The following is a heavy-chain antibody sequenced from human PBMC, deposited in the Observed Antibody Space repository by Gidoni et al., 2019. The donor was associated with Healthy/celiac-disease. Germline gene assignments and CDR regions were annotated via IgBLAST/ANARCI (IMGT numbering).Heavy chain of an antibody. V-gene: IGHV3-74*01. CDR2: INSDGRST. J-gene: IGHJ3*02. CDR3: ARDLYYDSSGSPRAFDI. CDR1: GFNFSSYG. Sequence: EVQLVESGGGLVQPGGSLRLSCAASGFNFSSYGMHWVRQAPGKGLVGVSRINSDGRSTSSADSVKGRFTISRDNAKNTLYLQMNSLRAEDTAVYYCARDLYYDSSGSPRAFDIWGQGTMVTVSS. D-gene: IGHD3-22*01.